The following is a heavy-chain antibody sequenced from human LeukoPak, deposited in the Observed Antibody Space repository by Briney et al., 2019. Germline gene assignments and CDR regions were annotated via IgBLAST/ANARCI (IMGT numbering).Heavy chain of an antibody. CDR2: ISAHNGNT. CDR3: ARDPPGGYCSSTSCTNWFDP. Sequence: ASVKVSCKTSGYTFTSYGISWVRQAPGQGLEWMGWISAHNGNTNYAQKLQGRVTMTTDTSTSTAYMELRSLRSDDTAVYYCARDPPGGYCSSTSCTNWFDPWGQGTLVTVSS. V-gene: IGHV1-18*01. D-gene: IGHD2-2*01. J-gene: IGHJ5*02. CDR1: GYTFTSYG.